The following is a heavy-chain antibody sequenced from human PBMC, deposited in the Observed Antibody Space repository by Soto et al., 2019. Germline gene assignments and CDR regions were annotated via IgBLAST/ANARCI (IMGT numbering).Heavy chain of an antibody. CDR2: INPNSGGT. V-gene: IGHV1-2*04. Sequence: QVQLVQSGAEVKKPGASVKVSCKASGYTFTGYYMHWVRQAPGQGLEWMGWINPNSGGTNYAQKFQGWVTMTRDTSISTAYMELSRLRSDDTAVYYCARGATYCSSTSCYAAEFDYWGQGTLVTVSS. CDR1: GYTFTGYY. J-gene: IGHJ4*02. D-gene: IGHD2-2*01. CDR3: ARGATYCSSTSCYAAEFDY.